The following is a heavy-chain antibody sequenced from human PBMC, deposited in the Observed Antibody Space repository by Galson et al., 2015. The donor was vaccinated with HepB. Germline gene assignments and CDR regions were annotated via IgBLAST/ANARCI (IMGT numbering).Heavy chain of an antibody. CDR3: ARAQRFPGVPGYYYYMDV. CDR1: GYTFTNYA. V-gene: IGHV7-4-1*02. CDR2: INTNTGDP. Sequence: SVKVSCKASGYTFTNYAINWVRQAPGQGLDWMGWINTNTGDPTYAQGFTGRFVFSLNTSVSTAYLQISSLKADDTAVYYCARAQRFPGVPGYYYYMDVWGKGTTVTVSS. D-gene: IGHD3-3*01. J-gene: IGHJ6*03.